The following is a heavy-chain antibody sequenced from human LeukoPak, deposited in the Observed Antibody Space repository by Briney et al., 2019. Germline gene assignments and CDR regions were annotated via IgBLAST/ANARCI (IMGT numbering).Heavy chain of an antibody. Sequence: GGSLRLSCAASGFTFSTYWMSWVRQAPGKGLEWVANIKQDGSEKYYVDSVKGRFTISRDNTKNSLSLQMNSLRVEDTAVYYCARGGFYTDPDAFDVWGQGTTVTVSS. D-gene: IGHD2/OR15-2a*01. V-gene: IGHV3-7*04. J-gene: IGHJ3*01. CDR1: GFTFSTYW. CDR3: ARGGFYTDPDAFDV. CDR2: IKQDGSEK.